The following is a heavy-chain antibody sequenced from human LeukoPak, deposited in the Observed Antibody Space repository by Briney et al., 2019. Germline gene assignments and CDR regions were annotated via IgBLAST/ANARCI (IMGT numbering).Heavy chain of an antibody. V-gene: IGHV1-24*01. Sequence: ASVTVSCKVSGYTLTELSMHWVRQAPGKGLEWMGGFDPEDGETIYAQKFQGRVTMTEDTSTDTAYMELSSLRSEDTAVYYCATDELVVPAAQTLASWGQGTLVTVSS. CDR1: GYTLTELS. J-gene: IGHJ5*02. D-gene: IGHD2-2*01. CDR3: ATDELVVPAAQTLAS. CDR2: FDPEDGET.